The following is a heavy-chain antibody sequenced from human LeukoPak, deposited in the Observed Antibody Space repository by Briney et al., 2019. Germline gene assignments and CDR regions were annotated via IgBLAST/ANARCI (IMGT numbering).Heavy chain of an antibody. Sequence: SQTLSLTCAISGDSVSSNSAAWNWIRQSPSRGLEWLGRTYYRSKWYNDYAVSVNSRITINPDTSKNQFSLQLNSVTPEDTAVYYCARVLGILPPTDTAMVTYYYYYMDVWGRGTTVTVSS. CDR1: GDSVSSNSAA. J-gene: IGHJ6*03. D-gene: IGHD5-18*01. CDR3: ARVLGILPPTDTAMVTYYYYYMDV. V-gene: IGHV6-1*01. CDR2: TYYRSKWYN.